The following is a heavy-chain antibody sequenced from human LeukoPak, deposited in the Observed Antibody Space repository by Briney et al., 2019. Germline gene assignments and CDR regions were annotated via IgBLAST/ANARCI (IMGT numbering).Heavy chain of an antibody. CDR1: GFTFSSYA. CDR3: ARDRGSIAARPFYYFDY. V-gene: IGHV3-30*04. Sequence: GWSLRLSYAASGFTFSSYAMHWVRQAPGKGLEWGAVISYDGSNKYYADSVKGRFTISRDNSKNTLYLQMNSLRAEDTAVYYCARDRGSIAARPFYYFDYWGQGTLVTVSS. D-gene: IGHD6-6*01. J-gene: IGHJ4*02. CDR2: ISYDGSNK.